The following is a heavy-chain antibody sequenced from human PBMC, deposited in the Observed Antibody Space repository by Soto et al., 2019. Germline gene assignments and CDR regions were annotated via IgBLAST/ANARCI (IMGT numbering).Heavy chain of an antibody. V-gene: IGHV3-74*03. J-gene: IGHJ4*02. CDR2: ISGDGNTT. CDR1: GFSFSTYW. D-gene: IGHD6-13*01. CDR3: TRGPRVDSAGTGAH. Sequence: DVQLVESGGGLAQPGGSLRLSCTASGFSFSTYWMHWVRQVPGKGPVWVSRISGDGNTTTYADSVKGRFTISRDNANNILLLEMNTLRAEDTAVYHCTRGPRVDSAGTGAHWGQGTLVTVSS.